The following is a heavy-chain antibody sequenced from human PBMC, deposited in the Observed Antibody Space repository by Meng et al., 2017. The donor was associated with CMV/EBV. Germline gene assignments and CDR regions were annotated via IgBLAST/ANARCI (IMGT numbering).Heavy chain of an antibody. D-gene: IGHD3-9*01. CDR1: GFTFSSYW. CDR3: ARASSILTGYYYY. CDR2: IKQDGSEK. V-gene: IGHV3-7*01. J-gene: IGHJ4*02. Sequence: GGSLRLSCAASGFTFSSYWMSWVRQASGKGLEWVANIKQDGSEKYYVDSVKGRFTISRDNAKNSLYLQMNSLRAEDTAVYYCARASSILTGYYYYWGQGTLVTVSS.